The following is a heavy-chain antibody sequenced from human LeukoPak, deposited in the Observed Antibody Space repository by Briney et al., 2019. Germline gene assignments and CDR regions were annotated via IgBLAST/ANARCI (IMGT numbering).Heavy chain of an antibody. D-gene: IGHD2-21*01. CDR2: IIPMRDIT. Sequence: GSSVTVSCKTSGGSFSNYAITWVRQAPGQGLEWMGRIIPMRDITNYAQNFQDRVTITEDKSTTTVYMEVNSLIAEDMAVYFCARGPCDGTYYFDSWGKGTLVTVSS. CDR3: ARGPCDGTYYFDS. CDR1: GGSFSNYA. V-gene: IGHV1-69*04. J-gene: IGHJ4*02.